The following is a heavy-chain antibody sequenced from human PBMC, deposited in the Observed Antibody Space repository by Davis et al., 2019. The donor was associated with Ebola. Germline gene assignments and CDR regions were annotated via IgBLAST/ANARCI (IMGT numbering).Heavy chain of an antibody. Sequence: HSQTLSLTCAISGDSVSSAGWNWIRQSPSRGLEWLGRTYYKSKWYNDYAVSVKSRITINPDTSKNQFSLQLNSVTPEDTAVYYCARGGTTVTTPLDYWGQGTQVTVSS. CDR1: GDSVSSAG. D-gene: IGHD4-11*01. CDR3: ARGGTTVTTPLDY. CDR2: TYYKSKWYN. V-gene: IGHV6-1*01. J-gene: IGHJ4*02.